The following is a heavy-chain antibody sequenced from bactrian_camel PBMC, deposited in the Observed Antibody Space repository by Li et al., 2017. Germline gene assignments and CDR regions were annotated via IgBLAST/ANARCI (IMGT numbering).Heavy chain of an antibody. V-gene: IGHV3S26*01. J-gene: IGHJ6*01. CDR1: RYTDSCAC. D-gene: IGHD3*01. CDR2: IVSAGSTSYI. CDR3: AAEDQAPWDMGWICNYNS. Sequence: HVQLVESGGGSVQTGGSLRLSCAASRYTDSCACMGWFRQAPGMEREGVASIVSAGSTSYIRYADSVKARFTASKDNDKKTWYLRMNNLKPEDTALYTCAAEDQAPWDMGWICNYNSWGQGTQVTVS.